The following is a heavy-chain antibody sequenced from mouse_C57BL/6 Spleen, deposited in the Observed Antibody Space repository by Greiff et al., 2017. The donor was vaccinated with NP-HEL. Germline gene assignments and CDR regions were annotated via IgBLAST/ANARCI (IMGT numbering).Heavy chain of an antibody. CDR1: GYSFTGYY. D-gene: IGHD3-2*02. V-gene: IGHV1-42*01. CDR2: INPSTGGT. J-gene: IGHJ4*01. CDR3: ARRTAQAMDY. Sequence: VQLQQSGPELVKPGASVQISCKASGYSFTGYYMNWVKQSPEKSLEWIGEINPSTGGTTYNQKFKAKATLTVDKSSSTAYMQLKSLTSEDSAVYYCARRTAQAMDYWGQGTSVTVSS.